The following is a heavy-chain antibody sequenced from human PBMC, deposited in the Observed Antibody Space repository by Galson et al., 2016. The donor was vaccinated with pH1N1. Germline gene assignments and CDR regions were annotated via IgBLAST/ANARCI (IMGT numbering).Heavy chain of an antibody. J-gene: IGHJ4*02. CDR3: AKHLYSSVDYFDY. CDR2: ITGSGGST. Sequence: SLRLSCAASGLTFSSYAMHWVRQAPGRGLEWVSTITGSGGSTYYPDSVKGRFTISRDNSKSTLSLQMNSLGVEDTALYYCAKHLYSSVDYFDYWGQGTLVTVSS. V-gene: IGHV3-23*01. CDR1: GLTFSSYA. D-gene: IGHD6-19*01.